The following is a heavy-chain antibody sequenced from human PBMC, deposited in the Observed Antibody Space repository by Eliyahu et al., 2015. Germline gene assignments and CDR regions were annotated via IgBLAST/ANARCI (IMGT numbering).Heavy chain of an antibody. J-gene: IGHJ4*02. D-gene: IGHD3-22*01. CDR1: GXMFTXHG. CDR2: ITSYNGIT. CDR3: ARDGVSSAYYYAREERPLDY. Sequence: HVQLVQSGPEVKKPGDXVXVSCKASGXMFTXHGXSWVRQAPGQGXEXMGWITSYNGITHYAQRFQGRVTMTTDTPTGTAYMELRSLNSDDTAVYYCARDGVSSAYYYAREERPLDYWGQGTLVTVSS. V-gene: IGHV1-18*01.